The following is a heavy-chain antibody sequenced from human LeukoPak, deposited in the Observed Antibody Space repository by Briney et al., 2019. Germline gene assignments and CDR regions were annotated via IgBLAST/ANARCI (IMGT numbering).Heavy chain of an antibody. V-gene: IGHV4-59*01. CDR2: IYYSGST. D-gene: IGHD2-2*01. Sequence: SETLSLTCTVSGGSISNYYWSWIRQPPGKGREWMGFIYYSGSTNSNPSLKSRVTISVDPSNNQFSLKLSSVTAADTAVYYCARGNYCSGTSCYCFDYWGQGTLVTVSS. CDR3: ARGNYCSGTSCYCFDY. CDR1: GGSISNYY. J-gene: IGHJ4*02.